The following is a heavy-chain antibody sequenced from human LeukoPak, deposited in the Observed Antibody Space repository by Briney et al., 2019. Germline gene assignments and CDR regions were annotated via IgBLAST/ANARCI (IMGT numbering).Heavy chain of an antibody. Sequence: ASVKVSCKASGYTFTGYYMHWVRQAPGQGLEWMGWINPNSGGTNYAQKFQGRVTMTRGTSISTAYMELSRPRSDDTAVYYCARNVGVVVVPADIDWGQGTLVTVSS. CDR2: INPNSGGT. J-gene: IGHJ4*02. CDR3: ARNVGVVVVPADID. V-gene: IGHV1-2*02. CDR1: GYTFTGYY. D-gene: IGHD2-2*01.